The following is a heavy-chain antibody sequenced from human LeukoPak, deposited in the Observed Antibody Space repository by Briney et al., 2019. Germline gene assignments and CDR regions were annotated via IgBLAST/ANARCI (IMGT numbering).Heavy chain of an antibody. Sequence: GGSLRLSCAASRFTFSSYEMNWVRQAPGRGLEWVSYISSSGSTRYYADSVKGRFTISRDNAKNSLYLQMNSLRAEDTAIYYCARDDLPWGYFDYWGQGTLVTVSS. D-gene: IGHD3/OR15-3a*01. CDR2: ISSSGSTR. CDR3: ARDDLPWGYFDY. V-gene: IGHV3-48*03. J-gene: IGHJ4*02. CDR1: RFTFSSYE.